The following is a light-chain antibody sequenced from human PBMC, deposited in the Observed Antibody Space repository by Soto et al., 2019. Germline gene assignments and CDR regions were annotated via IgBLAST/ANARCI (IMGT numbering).Light chain of an antibody. Sequence: TQMTQSPSTLSASVGDSVSITCRASRDIGTWLAWFQQKPGRAPNLLIYRAATLARGVTSRFSGSGSGTEFNLTISSLQPDDFATYYCHRHETYPLAFGGGTKVDI. V-gene: IGKV1-5*03. CDR3: HRHETYPLA. CDR2: RAA. J-gene: IGKJ4*01. CDR1: RDIGTW.